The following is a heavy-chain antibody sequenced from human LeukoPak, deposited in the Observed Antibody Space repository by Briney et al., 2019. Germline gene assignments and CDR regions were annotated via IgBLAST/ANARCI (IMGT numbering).Heavy chain of an antibody. V-gene: IGHV1-46*01. CDR1: GYTFTSYD. CDR2: INPSGGRT. J-gene: IGHJ4*02. Sequence: ASVKVSCKASGYTFTSYDMHWVRQAPGQGLEWMGIINPSGGRTGYAQKFQGRGTMTRDTSTSTVYMELSSLRSEDTAVYYCARDSEVQNVYYDSSGYYSYWGQGTLVTVSS. D-gene: IGHD3-22*01. CDR3: ARDSEVQNVYYDSSGYYSY.